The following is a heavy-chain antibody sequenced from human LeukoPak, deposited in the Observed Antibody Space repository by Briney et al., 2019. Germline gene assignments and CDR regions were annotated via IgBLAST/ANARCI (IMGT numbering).Heavy chain of an antibody. CDR3: ARGHYFDY. J-gene: IGHJ4*02. Sequence: NPSETLSLTCTVSGGSISSYYWSWIRQPPGKGLEWIGEINHSGSTNYNPSLRSRVTISVDTSKNQFSLKLSSVTAADTAVYYCARGHYFDYWGQGTLVTVSS. CDR1: GGSISSYY. CDR2: INHSGST. V-gene: IGHV4-34*01.